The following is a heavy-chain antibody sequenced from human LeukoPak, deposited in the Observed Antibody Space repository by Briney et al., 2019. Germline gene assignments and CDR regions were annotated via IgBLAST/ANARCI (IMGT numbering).Heavy chain of an antibody. V-gene: IGHV3-23*01. CDR1: GFTFSTNA. J-gene: IGHJ5*02. D-gene: IGHD6-13*01. CDR2: IGDSDGSA. Sequence: HPGGSLRLSCAASGFTFSTNAMSWVRQAPGKGLEWVSSIGDSDGSAYDADSVKGRFTISRDNSKNMLYLQMNSLRAEDTAVYYCAKDLPYGSSWYFWFDPWGQGTLVTVSS. CDR3: AKDLPYGSSWYFWFDP.